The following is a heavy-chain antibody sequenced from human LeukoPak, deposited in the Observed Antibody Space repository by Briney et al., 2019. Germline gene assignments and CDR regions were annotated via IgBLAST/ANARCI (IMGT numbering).Heavy chain of an antibody. V-gene: IGHV4-59*08. CDR2: IYYSGST. CDR3: ARHGIWFGDTNRWFDP. Sequence: SETLSLTCTVSGGSISSYYWSWIRQPPGKGLEWIGYIYYSGSTNYNPSLKSRVTIPVDTSKNQFSLRLTSVTAADTAVYFCARHGIWFGDTNRWFDPWGQGTLVTVSS. D-gene: IGHD3-10*01. CDR1: GGSISSYY. J-gene: IGHJ5*02.